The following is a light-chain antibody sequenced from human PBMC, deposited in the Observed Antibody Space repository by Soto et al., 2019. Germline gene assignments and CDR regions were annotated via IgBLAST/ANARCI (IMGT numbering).Light chain of an antibody. CDR3: QQYNNWPPPYT. J-gene: IGKJ2*01. CDR2: GAS. V-gene: IGKV3-15*01. Sequence: EIVMTQSPATLSVSPGERATLSCRASQSVSSNLAWYQQKPGQAPRLLIYGASTRATGIPARFSGSGSGPEFILIISSLQSEDFAVYYCQQYNNWPPPYTFGQGTKLEI. CDR1: QSVSSN.